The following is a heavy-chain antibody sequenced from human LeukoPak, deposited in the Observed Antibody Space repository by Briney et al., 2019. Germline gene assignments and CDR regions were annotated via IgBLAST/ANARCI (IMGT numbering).Heavy chain of an antibody. CDR1: GYTFTSYY. J-gene: IGHJ6*03. CDR3: ARTVLGGYDLVSVSKSYYMDV. D-gene: IGHD5-12*01. Sequence: ASVKVSCKASGYTFTSYYMHWVRQAPGQGLEWMGIINPSGGSTSYAQKFQGRVTMTRDMSTSTVYMELSSLRSEDTAVYYCARTVLGGYDLVSVSKSYYMDVWGKGTTVTISS. V-gene: IGHV1-46*01. CDR2: INPSGGST.